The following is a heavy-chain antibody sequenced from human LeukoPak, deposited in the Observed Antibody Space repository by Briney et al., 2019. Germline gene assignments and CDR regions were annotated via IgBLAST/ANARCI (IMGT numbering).Heavy chain of an antibody. CDR3: AREGYCSGGSCYSFDY. D-gene: IGHD2-15*01. V-gene: IGHV1-46*01. Sequence: GASVKMSCKASGYTFTRYYMSWVRQAPGQGLEWMGIIIPGGGSTSYAQKFQGRLTMTRDMSTSTVYMELSSLRSEDTAVYYCAREGYCSGGSCYSFDYWGQGTLVTVSS. CDR1: GYTFTRYY. CDR2: IIPGGGST. J-gene: IGHJ4*02.